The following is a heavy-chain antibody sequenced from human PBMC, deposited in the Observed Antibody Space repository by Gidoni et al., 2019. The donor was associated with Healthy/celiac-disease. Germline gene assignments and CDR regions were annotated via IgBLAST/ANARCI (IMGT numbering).Heavy chain of an antibody. Sequence: QVPLVESGGGVVQPGRSLRLSCAASGFTFSSYGMHWVRQAPGKGLEWVAVISYEGSKKYYADSVKGRFTISRDNSKNTLYLQMNSLRAEDKAVDYCAKGTYGDYQEAYYFDYWGQGTLVTVSS. CDR2: ISYEGSKK. J-gene: IGHJ4*02. CDR1: GFTFSSYG. CDR3: AKGTYGDYQEAYYFDY. D-gene: IGHD4-17*01. V-gene: IGHV3-30*18.